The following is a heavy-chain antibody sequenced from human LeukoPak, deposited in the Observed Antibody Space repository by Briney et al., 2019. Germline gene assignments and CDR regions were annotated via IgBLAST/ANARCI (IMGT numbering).Heavy chain of an antibody. J-gene: IGHJ4*02. CDR3: ARDIYGSGSLFDY. V-gene: IGHV4-59*01. D-gene: IGHD3-10*01. Sequence: SETLSLTCTVSGGSISSYYWSWIRQPPGKGLEWIGYIYYSGSTNYNPSLKSRVTISEDTSKNQFSLKLSSVTAADTAVYYCARDIYGSGSLFDYWGQGTLVTVSS. CDR1: GGSISSYY. CDR2: IYYSGST.